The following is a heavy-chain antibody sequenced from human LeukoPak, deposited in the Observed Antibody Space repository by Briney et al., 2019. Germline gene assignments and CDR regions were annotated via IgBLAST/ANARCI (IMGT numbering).Heavy chain of an antibody. V-gene: IGHV3-7*01. J-gene: IGHJ4*02. CDR1: GFSFRDYW. D-gene: IGHD3-10*01. CDR3: VPSWVRQQRDF. Sequence: PGGSLRLSCAASGFSFRDYWMSWVRQAPGKGLEWVADIEPDGSGKTYVDSVKGRFTLSRDNAQQSLNLQMDPLTAEDTAVYYCVPSWVRQQRDFWGQETLVTVSS. CDR2: IEPDGSGK.